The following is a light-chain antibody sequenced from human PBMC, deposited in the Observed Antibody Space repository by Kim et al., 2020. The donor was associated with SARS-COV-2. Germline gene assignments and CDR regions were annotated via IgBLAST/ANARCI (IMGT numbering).Light chain of an antibody. CDR2: QDT. CDR1: KLGDKY. CDR3: QAWDSGTAVV. V-gene: IGLV3-1*01. Sequence: SYELTQPPSVSVSPGHTASITCSGDKLGDKYVFWYQQKPGQSPVLVIYQDTKRPSGIPERFSASNSGNTATLTISGTQATDEADYYCQAWDSGTAVVFGGGTQLTVL. J-gene: IGLJ2*01.